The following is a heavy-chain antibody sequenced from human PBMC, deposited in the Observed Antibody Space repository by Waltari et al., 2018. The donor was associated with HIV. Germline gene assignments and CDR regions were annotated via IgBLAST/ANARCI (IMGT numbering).Heavy chain of an antibody. D-gene: IGHD6-6*01. J-gene: IGHJ5*02. V-gene: IGHV3-21*02. CDR2: ISSSGNCK. Sequence: EVQLVESGGGPVKPGESLRLSCVTSGFIFNTYSMNWVRQAPGKGPEWVSSISSSGNCKHYADSVKGRFTISRDNAENSLYLQMNGLRAEDTAIYYCARDSRGSTWSLNWFDPWGQGTLVTVSS. CDR3: ARDSRGSTWSLNWFDP. CDR1: GFIFNTYS.